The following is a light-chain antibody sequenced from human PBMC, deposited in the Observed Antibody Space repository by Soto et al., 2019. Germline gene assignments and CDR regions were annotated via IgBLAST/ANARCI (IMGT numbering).Light chain of an antibody. V-gene: IGLV2-8*01. J-gene: IGLJ2*01. Sequence: QSALTQPPSASGSPGQSVTISCTGTSSDVGGYNYVSWYQQYPGRAPKLMIYEVTKRPSGVPDRFSGSIDRSSNSASLTISGLKTEDEADYYCQSYDGTDVVFGGGTKLTVL. CDR2: EVT. CDR3: QSYDGTDVV. CDR1: SSDVGGYNY.